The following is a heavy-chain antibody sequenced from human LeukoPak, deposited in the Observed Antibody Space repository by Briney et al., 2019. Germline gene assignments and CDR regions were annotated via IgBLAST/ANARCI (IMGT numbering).Heavy chain of an antibody. D-gene: IGHD3-16*01. CDR3: ARFTPQGYGWGGYNRFDP. J-gene: IGHJ5*02. V-gene: IGHV4-59*01. CDR2: IYYSGST. Sequence: SETLSLTCTVSGGSISSYYWNWIRQTPGKGLEWIGYIYYSGSTNYNPSLKSRVAISVDTSKNQFSLNLTSVTAADTAVYYCARFTPQGYGWGGYNRFDPWGQGTLVTVSS. CDR1: GGSISSYY.